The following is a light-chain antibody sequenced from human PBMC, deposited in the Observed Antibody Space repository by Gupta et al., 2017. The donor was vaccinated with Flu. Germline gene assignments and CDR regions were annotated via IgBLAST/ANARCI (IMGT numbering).Light chain of an antibody. CDR2: AAS. CDR3: RQQYYYPPT. V-gene: IGKV1-17*01. Sequence: PSSPSASVGDRVTITCRASQGIGKDLGSYQQKTGKAPKRLLYAASNVQSGVLSTFPGSGSATEFTLTIISLLPEDFATSYCRQQYYYPPTFGQGTMVDIK. J-gene: IGKJ1*01. CDR1: QGIGKD.